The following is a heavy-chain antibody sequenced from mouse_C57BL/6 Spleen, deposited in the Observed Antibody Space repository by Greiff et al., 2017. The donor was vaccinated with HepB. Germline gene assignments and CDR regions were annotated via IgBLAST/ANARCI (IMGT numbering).Heavy chain of an antibody. Sequence: QVQLQQPGAELVRPGSSVKLSCKASGYTFTSYWMDWVKQRPGQGLEWIGNIYPSDSETHYNQKFKDKATLTVDKSSSKAYMQLSSLTSEASAVYYCARVYDGYPDYWGQGTTLTVAS. CDR3: ARVYDGYPDY. D-gene: IGHD2-3*01. CDR2: IYPSDSET. J-gene: IGHJ2*01. V-gene: IGHV1-61*01. CDR1: GYTFTSYW.